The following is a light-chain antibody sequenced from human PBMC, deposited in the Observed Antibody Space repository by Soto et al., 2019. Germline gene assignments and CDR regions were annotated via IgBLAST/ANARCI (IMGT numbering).Light chain of an antibody. CDR2: EVT. Sequence: QSVLTQPASVSGSPGQSXTISCTGTSSDVGGYKYVSWYQQHPGKAPKLMIYEVTYRPSGVSNRFSGFKSGNTASLTISGLQAEDEADYYCCSYTSSSTLIFGGGTKLTVL. CDR1: SSDVGGYKY. V-gene: IGLV2-14*01. CDR3: CSYTSSSTLI. J-gene: IGLJ2*01.